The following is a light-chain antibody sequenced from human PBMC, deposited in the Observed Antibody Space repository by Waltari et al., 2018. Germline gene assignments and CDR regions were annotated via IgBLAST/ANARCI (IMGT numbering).Light chain of an antibody. V-gene: IGLV1-47*01. CDR3: AVWDDVLSSWV. Sequence: QSALTQPPSASGTPGQGVTIYCSGSSSNIGRNYVYWYQQVSGVAPKLLMFKNDQRPSGVPDRFSGSRSGASASRAISGLRSEDEGDYSCAVWDDVLSSWVFGGGTKLTVL. CDR1: SSNIGRNY. CDR2: KND. J-gene: IGLJ3*02.